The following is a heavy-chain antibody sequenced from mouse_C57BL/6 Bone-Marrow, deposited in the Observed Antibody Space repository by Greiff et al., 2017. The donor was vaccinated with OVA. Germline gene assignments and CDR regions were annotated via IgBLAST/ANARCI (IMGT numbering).Heavy chain of an antibody. CDR2: IGPGSGST. CDR3: ASQRDYGSGPWFAY. V-gene: IGHV1-77*01. J-gene: IGHJ3*01. Sequence: QVQLQQSGAELVKPGASVKISCKASGYTFTDYYINWVKQRPGQGLEWIGKIGPGSGSTYYNEKFKGKATLTADKSSSTAYMQLSSLTSEDAAVYFCASQRDYGSGPWFAYWGQGTLVTVSA. CDR1: GYTFTDYY. D-gene: IGHD1-1*01.